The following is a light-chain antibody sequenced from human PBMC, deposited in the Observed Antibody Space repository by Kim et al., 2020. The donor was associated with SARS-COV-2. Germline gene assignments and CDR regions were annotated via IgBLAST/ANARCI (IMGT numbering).Light chain of an antibody. CDR2: AAS. Sequence: ASVGDRVTITCRASKGINKYLARYQQKPGKAAKLLISAASILQSGVPSKFSGSGSGTDFTLTISSMPPEDFATYYCQQFNSYPPTFGGGTKVEIK. CDR1: KGINKY. V-gene: IGKV1-9*01. J-gene: IGKJ4*01. CDR3: QQFNSYPPT.